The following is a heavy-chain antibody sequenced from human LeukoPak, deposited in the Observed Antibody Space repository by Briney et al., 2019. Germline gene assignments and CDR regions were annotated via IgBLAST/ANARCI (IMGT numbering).Heavy chain of an antibody. CDR1: GFTFSDYY. Sequence: PGGSLRLSCAASGFTFSDYYMSWIRQAPGKGLEWVSYISSSGSTIYYADSVKGRFTISRDNAKNSLYLQMNSPRAEDTAVYYCARAKGKIFGVINHTGGAFDIWGQGTMVTVSS. D-gene: IGHD3-3*01. J-gene: IGHJ3*02. CDR2: ISSSGSTI. CDR3: ARAKGKIFGVINHTGGAFDI. V-gene: IGHV3-11*04.